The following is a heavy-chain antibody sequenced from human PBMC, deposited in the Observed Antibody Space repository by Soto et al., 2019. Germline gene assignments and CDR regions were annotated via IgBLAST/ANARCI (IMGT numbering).Heavy chain of an antibody. CDR1: AFTFTSYD. CDR3: ARGIAGYQDY. V-gene: IGHV1-8*01. CDR2: MNPNSGNT. J-gene: IGHJ4*02. Sequence: ASLQVSCPASAFTFTSYDINCVRQATGQGLEWMGWMNPNSGNTGYAQKFQGRVTMTRNTSISTAYMELSSLRSEDTAVYYCARGIAGYQDYWGQGTLVTVSS. D-gene: IGHD6-13*01.